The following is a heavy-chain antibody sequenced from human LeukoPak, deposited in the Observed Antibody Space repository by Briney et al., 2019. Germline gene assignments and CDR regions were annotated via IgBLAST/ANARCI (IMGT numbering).Heavy chain of an antibody. CDR3: VKDIYNSDWTALDY. D-gene: IGHD6-19*01. V-gene: IGHV4-38-2*02. CDR2: IYHSGSA. CDR1: GYSISSGYY. J-gene: IGHJ4*02. Sequence: SETLSLTCAVSGYSISSGYYWGWIRQPPGKGLEWIGNIYHSGSAYYNPSLKSRVTMSVDTSKNQFSLKLSSVTAIDTAMYYCVKDIYNSDWTALDYWGQGTLVTVSS.